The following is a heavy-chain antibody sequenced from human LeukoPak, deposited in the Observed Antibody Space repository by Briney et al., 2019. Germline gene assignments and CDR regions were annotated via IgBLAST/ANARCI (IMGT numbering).Heavy chain of an antibody. J-gene: IGHJ4*02. Sequence: SETLSLTCTVSGGSISSYYWSWIRRPPGKGLEWIGYIYYSGSTNYNPSLKSRVTISVDTSKNQFSLKLSSVTAADTAVYYCASNTGTVFDYWGQGALVTVSS. CDR3: ASNTGTVFDY. V-gene: IGHV4-59*01. CDR1: GGSISSYY. D-gene: IGHD7-27*01. CDR2: IYYSGST.